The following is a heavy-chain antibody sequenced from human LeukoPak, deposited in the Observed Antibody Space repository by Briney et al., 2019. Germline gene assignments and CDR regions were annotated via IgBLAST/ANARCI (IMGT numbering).Heavy chain of an antibody. CDR1: GYTLTELS. CDR3: ATGLRYFDWTILGY. CDR2: FDPEDGET. D-gene: IGHD3-9*01. J-gene: IGHJ4*02. V-gene: IGHV1-24*01. Sequence: VASVKVSCKVSGYTLTELSMHWVRQAPGKGLEWMGGFDPEDGETIYAQKFQGRVTMTEDTSTDTAYMELSSLRSEDTAVCYCATGLRYFDWTILGYWGQGTLVTVSS.